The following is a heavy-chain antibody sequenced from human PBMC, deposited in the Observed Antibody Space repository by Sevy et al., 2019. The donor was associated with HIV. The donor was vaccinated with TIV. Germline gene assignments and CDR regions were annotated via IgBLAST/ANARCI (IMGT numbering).Heavy chain of an antibody. Sequence: ASVKVSCKASGLIFTSSDVQWVRHARGERLEWVGRIVVGSGVTNYAQTFHERVTITRDMSTNTVHMEVSSLRSDDTAMYYCATEDMTTFGGPLRVFDIWGQGTVVTVSS. J-gene: IGHJ3*02. CDR3: ATEDMTTFGGPLRVFDI. D-gene: IGHD3-16*01. CDR2: IVVGSGVT. V-gene: IGHV1-58*01. CDR1: GLIFTSSD.